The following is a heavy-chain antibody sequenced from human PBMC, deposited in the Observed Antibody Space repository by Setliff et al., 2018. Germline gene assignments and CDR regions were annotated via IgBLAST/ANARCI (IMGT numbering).Heavy chain of an antibody. CDR3: ARKGISALSGAFDM. D-gene: IGHD1-26*01. V-gene: IGHV4-4*07. J-gene: IGHJ3*02. CDR2: IYTSGNT. Sequence: SETLSLTCTVSGNSISSVYWSWIRQPAGKGLEWIGRIYTSGNTNYNPSLKSRVTMSVDTSKNQFSLKLSSVTAADTAVYYCARKGISALSGAFDMWGQGTMVTVSS. CDR1: GNSISSVY.